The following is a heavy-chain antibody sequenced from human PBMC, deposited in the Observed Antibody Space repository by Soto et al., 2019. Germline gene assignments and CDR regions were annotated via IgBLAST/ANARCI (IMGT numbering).Heavy chain of an antibody. CDR3: AKEPVATINYYSYYSMDV. D-gene: IGHD5-12*01. J-gene: IGHJ6*03. Sequence: QVQLVESGGGVVQPGRSLRLSCAASGFTFSSYGMHWVRQAPGKGLEWVAVISYDGSNKYYADSVKGRFTISRDNSKNTLYLKMNSMRAEDTAVYYCAKEPVATINYYSYYSMDVWGKGTTVTVSS. CDR1: GFTFSSYG. V-gene: IGHV3-30*18. CDR2: ISYDGSNK.